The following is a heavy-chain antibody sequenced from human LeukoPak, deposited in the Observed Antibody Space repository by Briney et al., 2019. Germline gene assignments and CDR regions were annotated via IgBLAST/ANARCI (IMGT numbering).Heavy chain of an antibody. J-gene: IGHJ6*03. Sequence: ASVKVSCKASGGTFSSYAISWVRQAPGQGLEWMGGIIPIFGTANYAQKFQGRVTITADESTSTAYMELSSLRSEDTAVYYCAESSRNYYYYYMDVWGKGTTVTISS. D-gene: IGHD1-1*01. V-gene: IGHV1-69*13. CDR3: AESSRNYYYYYMDV. CDR1: GGTFSSYA. CDR2: IIPIFGTA.